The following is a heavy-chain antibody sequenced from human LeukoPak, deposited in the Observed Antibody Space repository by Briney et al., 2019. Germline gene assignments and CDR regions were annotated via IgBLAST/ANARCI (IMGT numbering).Heavy chain of an antibody. J-gene: IGHJ5*02. D-gene: IGHD3-3*01. Sequence: GGSLRLSCAASGFTFSSYAMSWVRQAPGKGLEWVSAISGSGGSAHYADSVKGRFTISRDNSKNTLYLQMNSLRAEDTAVYYCRTIFGVVNWFDPWGQGTLVTVSS. CDR1: GFTFSSYA. V-gene: IGHV3-23*01. CDR3: RTIFGVVNWFDP. CDR2: ISGSGGSA.